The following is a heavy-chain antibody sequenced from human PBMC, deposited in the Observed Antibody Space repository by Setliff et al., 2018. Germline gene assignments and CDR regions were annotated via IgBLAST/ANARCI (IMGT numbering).Heavy chain of an antibody. V-gene: IGHV4-4*08. CDR3: ARGVSSVSWTPRY. Sequence: SETLSLTCEVSGASFSDYYWTWIRQSPGKGLEWIGYIYTSGGTNYNPSLKSRVTISVDMSKNQFSLKLSSVIAADTAVYYCARGVSSVSWTPRYWGRGILVTVSS. D-gene: IGHD6-19*01. J-gene: IGHJ4*02. CDR1: GASFSDYY. CDR2: IYTSGGT.